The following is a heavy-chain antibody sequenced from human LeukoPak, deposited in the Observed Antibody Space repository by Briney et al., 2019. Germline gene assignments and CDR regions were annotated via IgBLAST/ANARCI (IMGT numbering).Heavy chain of an antibody. Sequence: GGSLRLSCAASGFTFSSYGMHWVRQAPGKGLEWVAVIWYDGSNKYYANSVKGRFTISRDNSKNTLYLQMNSLRAEDTAVYYCAKGGIKYYYGSGRTEYFQHWGQGTLVAVSS. V-gene: IGHV3-33*06. CDR2: IWYDGSNK. J-gene: IGHJ1*01. D-gene: IGHD3-10*01. CDR1: GFTFSSYG. CDR3: AKGGIKYYYGSGRTEYFQH.